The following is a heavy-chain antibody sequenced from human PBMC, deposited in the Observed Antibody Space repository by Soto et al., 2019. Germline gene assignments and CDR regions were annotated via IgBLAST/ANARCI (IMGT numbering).Heavy chain of an antibody. V-gene: IGHV3-23*01. CDR1: GCVFINYA. J-gene: IGHJ4*02. CDR3: VRGIYPSSAGGPFDL. CDR2: ITASGGTT. Sequence: EVLLLEAGGGLVQSGGSLTSSCTASGCVFINYAVTWVRRTPGQGLEWVSAITASGGTTYYADSVKGRFTISRDNSVDNLFLHMSSLKYDDTALYYCVRGIYPSSAGGPFDLWGQGTLVTVSS. D-gene: IGHD5-12*01.